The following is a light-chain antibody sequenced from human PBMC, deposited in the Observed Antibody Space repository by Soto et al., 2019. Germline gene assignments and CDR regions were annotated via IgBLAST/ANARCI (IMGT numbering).Light chain of an antibody. CDR2: LVS. CDR1: TSDIGDYNY. Sequence: QSALTQPASVSGSPGQSITISCTGTTSDIGDYNYVSWYQHLPDKVPKLIISLVSNRPSGVSNRFSGSKSGNTASLTISGLQAEDEGDYYCFSHRGGDSHVFGTGTKVTVL. J-gene: IGLJ1*01. CDR3: FSHRGGDSHV. V-gene: IGLV2-14*01.